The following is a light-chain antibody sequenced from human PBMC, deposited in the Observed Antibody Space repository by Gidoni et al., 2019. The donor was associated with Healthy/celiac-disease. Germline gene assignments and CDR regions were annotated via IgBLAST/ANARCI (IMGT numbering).Light chain of an antibody. CDR2: YDD. V-gene: IGLV1-36*01. J-gene: IGLJ3*02. Sequence: QSVLTQPPSLSEAPRQRVTISCSGSSSNIGNNAVNWYQQLTGKAPKLLIYYDDLLPPGVSDRFSGSKSGTSASLAISGLQSEDEADYYCAAWDDSLNGWVFGGGTKLTVL. CDR3: AAWDDSLNGWV. CDR1: SSNIGNNA.